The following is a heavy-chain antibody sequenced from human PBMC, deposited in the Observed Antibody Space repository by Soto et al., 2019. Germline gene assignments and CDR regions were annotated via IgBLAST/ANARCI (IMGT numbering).Heavy chain of an antibody. CDR1: GGSFSDSY. D-gene: IGHD2-15*01. CDR3: ARDPHCSGGSCFFLVS. CDR2: INHRGST. Sequence: QVQLQQCGAGLLKPSETLSLTCAVYGGSFSDSYWSWVRQPPGKGLEWIGEINHRGSTNYNPSLMVRVTISVDTSKNQFSLTVSSVTAADTAVYYCARDPHCSGGSCFFLVSWGQGTLVTVSS. J-gene: IGHJ4*02. V-gene: IGHV4-34*01.